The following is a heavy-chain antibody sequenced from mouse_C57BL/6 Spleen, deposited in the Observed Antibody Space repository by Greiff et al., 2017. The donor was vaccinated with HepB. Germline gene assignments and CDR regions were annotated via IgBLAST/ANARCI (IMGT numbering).Heavy chain of an antibody. Sequence: EVQLQQSGAELVKPGASVKLSCTASGFNIKDYYMHWVKQRTEQGLEWIGRIDPEDGETKYDPKFQGKATITADTSSNTAYLQLSSLTSEDTAVYYCDYLRQLGNWYFDVWGTGTTVTVSS. D-gene: IGHD6-1*01. J-gene: IGHJ1*03. CDR2: IDPEDGET. CDR1: GFNIKDYY. CDR3: DYLRQLGNWYFDV. V-gene: IGHV14-2*01.